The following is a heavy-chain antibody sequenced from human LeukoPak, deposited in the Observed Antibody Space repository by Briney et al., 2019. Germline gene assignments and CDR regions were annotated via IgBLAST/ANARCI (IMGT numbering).Heavy chain of an antibody. CDR3: ARDLGGRFDY. Sequence: SQTLSLTCAISGDSVSSNSAAWNWIRQSPSRGLEWLGRTYYRSKWYNDYAVFERSRIIINPDTSKNQFSLQLNSVSPEDTAVYYCARDLGGRFDYWGQGTLVTVSS. D-gene: IGHD3-10*01. CDR1: GDSVSSNSAA. J-gene: IGHJ4*02. V-gene: IGHV6-1*01. CDR2: TYYRSKWYN.